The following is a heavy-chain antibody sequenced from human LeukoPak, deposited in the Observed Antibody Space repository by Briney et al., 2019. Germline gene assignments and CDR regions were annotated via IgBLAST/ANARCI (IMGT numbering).Heavy chain of an antibody. CDR3: ARDSGITMIVVGSIDY. Sequence: ASVKVSCKASGYTFTGYYMHWVRQAPGQGLEWMGRINPNSGGTNYAQKFQGRVTMTRDTSISTAYMELSRLRSDDTAVYYCARDSGITMIVVGSIDYWGQGTLVTVS. D-gene: IGHD3-22*01. V-gene: IGHV1-2*06. J-gene: IGHJ4*02. CDR2: INPNSGGT. CDR1: GYTFTGYY.